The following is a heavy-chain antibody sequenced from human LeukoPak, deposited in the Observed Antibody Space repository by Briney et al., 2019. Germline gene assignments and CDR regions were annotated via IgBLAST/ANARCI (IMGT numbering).Heavy chain of an antibody. CDR3: AVQYGDYDYFDY. V-gene: IGHV1-46*01. Sequence: GASVKVSCKASGYTFTSYYMHWVRQAPGQGLEWMGIINPSGGSTSYAQKFQGRVTMTRDMSTSTVYMELSSLRSEDTAVYYCAVQYGDYDYFDYWGQGTLVTVSS. D-gene: IGHD4-17*01. J-gene: IGHJ4*02. CDR2: INPSGGST. CDR1: GYTFTSYY.